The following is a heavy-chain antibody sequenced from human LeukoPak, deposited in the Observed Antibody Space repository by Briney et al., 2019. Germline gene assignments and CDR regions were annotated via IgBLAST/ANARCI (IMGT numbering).Heavy chain of an antibody. D-gene: IGHD3-10*01. CDR1: GGSISSDY. CDR2: IYYSGMT. J-gene: IGHJ5*02. CDR3: ARAIWFGEKRWFDP. V-gene: IGHV4-59*01. Sequence: PSETLSLTCTVSGGSISSDYWSWIRQPPGKGLEWIGHIYYSGMTIYNPSLKSRVTVSVDTSKTQFSLKLSSVTVADTAVYYCARAIWFGEKRWFDPWGRGTQVTVSP.